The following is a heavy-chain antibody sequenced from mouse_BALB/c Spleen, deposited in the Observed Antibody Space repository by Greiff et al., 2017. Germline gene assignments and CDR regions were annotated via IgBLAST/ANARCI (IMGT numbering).Heavy chain of an antibody. V-gene: IGHV5-17*02. D-gene: IGHD1-2*01. Sequence: EVNVVESGGGLVQPGGSRKLSCAASGFTFSSFGMHWVRQAPEKGLEWVAYISSGSSTIYYADTVKGRFTISRDNPKNTLFLQMTSLRSEDTAMYYCARSTATWAMDYWGQGTSVTVSS. CDR3: ARSTATWAMDY. CDR2: ISSGSSTI. J-gene: IGHJ4*01. CDR1: GFTFSSFG.